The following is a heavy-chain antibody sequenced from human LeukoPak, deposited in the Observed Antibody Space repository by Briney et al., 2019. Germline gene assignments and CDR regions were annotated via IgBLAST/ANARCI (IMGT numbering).Heavy chain of an antibody. V-gene: IGHV4-34*01. CDR1: GGSFSGYY. Sequence: PSETLSLTXAVYGGSFSGYYWSWIRQPPGKGLEWIGEVNHSGSTNYNPSLKSRVTISVDTSKNQFSLKLSSVTAADTAVYYCARAPLRYYYYMDVWGKGTTVTVSS. CDR3: ARAPLRYYYYMDV. CDR2: VNHSGST. J-gene: IGHJ6*03.